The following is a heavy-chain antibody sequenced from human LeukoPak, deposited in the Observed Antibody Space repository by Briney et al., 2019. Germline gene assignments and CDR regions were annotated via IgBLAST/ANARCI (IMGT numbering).Heavy chain of an antibody. D-gene: IGHD5-24*01. CDR3: ASDSHGS. CDR2: ISHDGSSK. J-gene: IGHJ5*02. Sequence: PGRSLRLSCAASGFTFSTYAMHWVRQAPGKGLEWVAVISHDGSSKYYSDSVKGRFTISRDNSKNTLYLQMNSLRADDTAVYSCASDSHGSWGRGTLVTVSS. V-gene: IGHV3-30-3*01. CDR1: GFTFSTYA.